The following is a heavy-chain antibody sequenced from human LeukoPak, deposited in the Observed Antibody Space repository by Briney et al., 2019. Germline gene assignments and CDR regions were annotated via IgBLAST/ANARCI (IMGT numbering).Heavy chain of an antibody. J-gene: IGHJ3*02. V-gene: IGHV1-69*06. CDR3: AREDDTGRYMGDDAFDI. Sequence: SVKVSCKASGGTFNSYAISWVRQAPGQGLEWMGGIIPMSDTANYPQKFRGRLTITADIPTSTVYMELSSLRSEDTAVYYCAREDDTGRYMGDDAFDIWGQGTIVTVSS. D-gene: IGHD1-26*01. CDR1: GGTFNSYA. CDR2: IIPMSDTA.